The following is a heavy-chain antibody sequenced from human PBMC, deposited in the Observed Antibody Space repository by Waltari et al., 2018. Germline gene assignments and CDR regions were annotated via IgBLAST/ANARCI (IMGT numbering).Heavy chain of an antibody. J-gene: IGHJ4*02. CDR2: ISNDGIKQ. V-gene: IGHV3-30*18. CDR1: GFSFTYDG. Sequence: QVQLVESGGGVVQPGGSLKLSCPAPGFSFTYDGMHWVRQAPGKGLEWVTFISNDGIKQFYADSVKGRFTVSRDISKNTLYLQMNSLRPEDTAVYYCVKDRFTKWSFDYWGQGTLVTVSS. D-gene: IGHD2-15*01. CDR3: VKDRFTKWSFDY.